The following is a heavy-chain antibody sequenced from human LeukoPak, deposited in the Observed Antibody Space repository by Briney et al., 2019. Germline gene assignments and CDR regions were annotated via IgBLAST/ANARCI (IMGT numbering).Heavy chain of an antibody. CDR2: ISYDGSNK. D-gene: IGHD4-23*01. J-gene: IGHJ4*02. CDR1: GFTSSSYG. Sequence: PGGSLRLSCAASGFTSSSYGMHWVRQAPGKGLEWVAVISYDGSNKYYADSVKGRFTISRDNSKNTLYLQMNSLRAEDTAVYYCAKDPGGNSEYFDYWGQGTLVTVSS. CDR3: AKDPGGNSEYFDY. V-gene: IGHV3-30*18.